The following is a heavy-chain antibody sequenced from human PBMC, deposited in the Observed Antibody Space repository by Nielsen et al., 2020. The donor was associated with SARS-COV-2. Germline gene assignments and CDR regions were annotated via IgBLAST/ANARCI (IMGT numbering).Heavy chain of an antibody. D-gene: IGHD2-15*01. J-gene: IGHJ6*02. CDR1: GFTVNRNY. Sequence: GESLKISCAASGFTVNRNYMSWVRQAPGKGLEWVSLMYAGASTFYADSVKGRFTISRHNAENTAYLQMNSLRTDDTAVYYCARGVELPHQPPAMDVWGQGTTVTVSS. CDR3: ARGVELPHQPPAMDV. CDR2: MYAGAST. V-gene: IGHV3-53*04.